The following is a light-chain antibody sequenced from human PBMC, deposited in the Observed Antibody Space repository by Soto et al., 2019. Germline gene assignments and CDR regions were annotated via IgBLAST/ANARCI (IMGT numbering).Light chain of an antibody. V-gene: IGKV3-20*01. CDR3: QQYDSSPIT. CDR1: QSVSSSY. J-gene: IGKJ5*01. Sequence: VMTLSPANLSVSPGERATLSCRASQSVSSSYLAWYQQKPGQAPSLLIYGASRRATGIPDRFSGSGSGTDFTLTISRLEPEDFAVYYCQQYDSSPITFGQGTRLAI. CDR2: GAS.